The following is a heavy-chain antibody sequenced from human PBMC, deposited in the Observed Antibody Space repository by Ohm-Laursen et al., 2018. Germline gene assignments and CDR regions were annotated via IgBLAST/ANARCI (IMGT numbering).Heavy chain of an antibody. CDR2: INPNSGGT. Sequence: VSSVKVSCKASGYTFTGYYMHWVRQAPGQGLEWMGWINPNSGGTNYAQKFQGRVTMTRDTSISTAYMELSSLTSDDTALYYCARDRGGSYQNLFDNWGQGTLVTVSS. CDR1: GYTFTGYY. CDR3: ARDRGGSYQNLFDN. D-gene: IGHD1-26*01. V-gene: IGHV1-2*02. J-gene: IGHJ4*02.